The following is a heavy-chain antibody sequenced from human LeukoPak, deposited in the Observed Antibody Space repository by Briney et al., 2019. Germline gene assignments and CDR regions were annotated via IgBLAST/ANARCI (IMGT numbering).Heavy chain of an antibody. CDR2: ISGDGANT. CDR3: APDLRGSASSLDD. Sequence: GGSLRLSCAASGFTFSNYAMCWVRQALGKGLEWVSLISGDGANTYYPDSVRGRFTISRDSSKNTLYLQMNSLRAEDTALYYCAPDLRGSASSLDDWGQGTLVTVSS. CDR1: GFTFSNYA. V-gene: IGHV3-23*01. D-gene: IGHD6-25*01. J-gene: IGHJ4*02.